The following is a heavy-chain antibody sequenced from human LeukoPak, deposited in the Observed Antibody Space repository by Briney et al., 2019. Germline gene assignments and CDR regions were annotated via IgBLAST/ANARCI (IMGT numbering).Heavy chain of an antibody. J-gene: IGHJ4*02. D-gene: IGHD3-9*01. V-gene: IGHV3-23*01. CDR3: AKGDDILSY. Sequence: SGGSLRLSCAASGFTFSTYAMSWVRQAPGKGLEWVSTISGNGGRTYYADSVKGRFTISRDNSKNTLYLQMNSLRAEDTAVYYCAKGDDILSYWGQGTLVTVSS. CDR2: ISGNGGRT. CDR1: GFTFSTYA.